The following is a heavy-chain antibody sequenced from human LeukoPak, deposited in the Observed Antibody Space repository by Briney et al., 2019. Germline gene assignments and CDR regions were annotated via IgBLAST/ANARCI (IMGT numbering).Heavy chain of an antibody. J-gene: IGHJ4*02. CDR2: ISTYNGNT. V-gene: IGHV1-18*01. CDR1: GFTFTSYG. Sequence: ASVKVSCKASGFTFTSYGLGWVRQAPGQGLEWMGWISTYNGNTNYAQKVQGRVTMTTDTSTSTAYMELRSLRSDDTAVYYCAALYYDILTGYYTSFDYWGQGTLVTVSS. D-gene: IGHD3-9*01. CDR3: AALYYDILTGYYTSFDY.